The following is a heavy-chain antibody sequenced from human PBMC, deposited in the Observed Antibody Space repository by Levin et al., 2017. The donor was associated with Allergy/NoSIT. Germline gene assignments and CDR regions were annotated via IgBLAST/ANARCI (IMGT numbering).Heavy chain of an antibody. CDR1: GLTFVNYW. CDR2: VNSDGSDT. V-gene: IGHV3-74*01. Sequence: PGESLKISCAASGLTFVNYWMHWVRQAPGKGLVWLCRVNSDGSDTVYADSVKGRLTISRDNAKNTLYLQMSSLRAEDTAVYYCATGGNQYYDYWGQGTLVTVSS. D-gene: IGHD2/OR15-2a*01. J-gene: IGHJ4*02. CDR3: ATGGNQYYDY.